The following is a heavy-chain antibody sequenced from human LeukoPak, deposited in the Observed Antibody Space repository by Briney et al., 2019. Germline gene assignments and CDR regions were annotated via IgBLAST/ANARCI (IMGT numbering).Heavy chain of an antibody. CDR3: ARAPPYDFWSLYNWFDP. J-gene: IGHJ5*02. CDR1: GGSFSGYY. D-gene: IGHD3-3*01. CDR2: INHSGST. Sequence: KPSETLSLTCAVYGGSFSGYYWSWIRQPPGKGLEWIGEINHSGSTNYNPSLKSRVTISVDTSKNQFSLKLSSVTAADTAVYYCARAPPYDFWSLYNWFDPWGQGTLVTVSS. V-gene: IGHV4-34*01.